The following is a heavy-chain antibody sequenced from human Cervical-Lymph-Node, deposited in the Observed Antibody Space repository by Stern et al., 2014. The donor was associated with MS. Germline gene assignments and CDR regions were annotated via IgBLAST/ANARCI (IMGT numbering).Heavy chain of an antibody. J-gene: IGHJ4*02. CDR1: GFSFTGHT. D-gene: IGHD4-11*01. Sequence: VQLVESGGGVVQPGRCLRLSCAASGFSFTGHTMHWVRQAPGKGLEWVTSISYDGSKKQYAGSVKGRFTISRDTSKNTLYLQMNSLRVEDTALYYCAREDYRNYSPHIDYWGQGTLVTVSS. CDR3: AREDYRNYSPHIDY. V-gene: IGHV3-30-3*01. CDR2: ISYDGSKK.